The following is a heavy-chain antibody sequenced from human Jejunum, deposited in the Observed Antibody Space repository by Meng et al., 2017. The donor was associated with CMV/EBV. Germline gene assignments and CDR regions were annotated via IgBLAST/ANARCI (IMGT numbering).Heavy chain of an antibody. CDR1: RFDDYA. J-gene: IGHJ4*02. V-gene: IGHV3-9*01. D-gene: IGHD3-9*01. Sequence: RFDDYAMHWVRQAPGEGLEWVSGISWNSGAIGYADSIKGRFTISRDNGKNTLYLQMNDLRPEDTAFYYCAKSTRGYYDTTGYFESWGQGTPVTVSS. CDR2: ISWNSGAI. CDR3: AKSTRGYYDTTGYFES.